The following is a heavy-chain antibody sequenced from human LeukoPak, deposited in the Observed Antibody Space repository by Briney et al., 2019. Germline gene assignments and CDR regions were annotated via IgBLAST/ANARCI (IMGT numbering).Heavy chain of an antibody. CDR2: INSDGSST. V-gene: IGHV3-74*01. CDR1: GFTFSSYW. D-gene: IGHD3-16*02. Sequence: GGSLRLSCAASGFTFSSYWRHEVRQARGKGLVGVSRINSDGSSTNYADSVKGRFTLSRDNAKNTLYLQMNSLSAEDTAVYYCARDVEDDYVWGSYRWSTNAFDIWGQGTMVTVSS. CDR3: ARDVEDDYVWGSYRWSTNAFDI. J-gene: IGHJ3*02.